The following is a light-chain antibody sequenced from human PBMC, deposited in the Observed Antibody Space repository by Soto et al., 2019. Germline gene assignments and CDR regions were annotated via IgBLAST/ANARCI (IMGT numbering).Light chain of an antibody. CDR2: GAS. Sequence: EIVMTQSPATLSVSPGERATLSCRASQSVSSNLACYQQKPGQAPRLLIYGASTRATGIPTRFSGSGSGTEFTLHISSLQSEDFAVYYCQQYNNWPPYTFGQGTKLEIK. CDR1: QSVSSN. CDR3: QQYNNWPPYT. J-gene: IGKJ2*01. V-gene: IGKV3-15*01.